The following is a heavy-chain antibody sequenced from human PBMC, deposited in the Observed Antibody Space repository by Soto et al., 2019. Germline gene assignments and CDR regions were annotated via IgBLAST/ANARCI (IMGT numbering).Heavy chain of an antibody. CDR2: ISSRGGTI. D-gene: IGHD6-19*01. V-gene: IGHV3-11*01. CDR3: AREKVADNGPFFDY. Sequence: PGGSLRLSCAASGFIFSDYYMTWIRQAPGKGLECISYISSRGGTISYADSVRGRFTISRDNAKNSLYLQMNSLRVEDTAVYYCAREKVADNGPFFDYWGQGTLVTVSS. J-gene: IGHJ4*02. CDR1: GFIFSDYY.